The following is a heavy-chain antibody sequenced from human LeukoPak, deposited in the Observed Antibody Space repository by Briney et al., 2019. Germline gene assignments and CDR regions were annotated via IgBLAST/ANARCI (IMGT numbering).Heavy chain of an antibody. CDR1: GYTFSSYA. CDR3: AKDPDLYYYGSGISGYFDY. Sequence: PGGSLRLSCAASGYTFSSYAMSWVRQAPGKGLEWVSAISGSGGSTYYADSVKGRFTISRDNSKNTLYLQMNSLRAEDTAVYYCAKDPDLYYYGSGISGYFDYWGQGTLVTVSS. D-gene: IGHD3-10*01. V-gene: IGHV3-23*01. CDR2: ISGSGGST. J-gene: IGHJ4*02.